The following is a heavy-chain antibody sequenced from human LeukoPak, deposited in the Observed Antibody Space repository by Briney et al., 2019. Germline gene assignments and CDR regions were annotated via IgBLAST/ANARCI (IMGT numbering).Heavy chain of an antibody. D-gene: IGHD3-10*01. Sequence: GGSLRLSCVASGFSFGTYWMNWVRLDPGKGLVWVSHIKDGERGTDYADSVKGRFTVSRDNAKNTLYLQMNSLRVEDTGVYYCARDYYGSIDYWGQGTRVTVSS. CDR3: ARDYYGSIDY. CDR2: IKDGERGT. J-gene: IGHJ4*02. CDR1: GFSFGTYW. V-gene: IGHV3-74*01.